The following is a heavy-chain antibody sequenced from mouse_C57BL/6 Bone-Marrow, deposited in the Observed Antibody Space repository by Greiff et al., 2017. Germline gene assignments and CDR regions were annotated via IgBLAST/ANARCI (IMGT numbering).Heavy chain of an antibody. CDR1: GFSFNTYA. Sequence: EVKVVESGGGLVQPKGSLKLSCAASGFSFNTYAMNWVRQAPGKGLEWVARIRSKSNNYATYYTDSVKDRFTISRDDSENMLYLQMNNLKTADTAMYYCVRQDGYYGYAMDYWGQGTSVTVSS. V-gene: IGHV10-1*01. CDR2: IRSKSNNYAT. CDR3: VRQDGYYGYAMDY. J-gene: IGHJ4*01. D-gene: IGHD2-3*01.